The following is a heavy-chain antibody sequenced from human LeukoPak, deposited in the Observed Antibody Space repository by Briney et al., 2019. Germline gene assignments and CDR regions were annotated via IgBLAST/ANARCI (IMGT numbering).Heavy chain of an antibody. Sequence: SETLSFTCTVSGGSISSSSYYWGWIRQPPGKGLEWIGSIYYSGSTYYNPSLKSRVTISVDTSKNQFSLRLSSVTAADTAVYYCARKWYSSSSWSTFTFDYWGQGTLVTVSS. D-gene: IGHD6-13*01. CDR2: IYYSGST. CDR1: GGSISSSSYY. CDR3: ARKWYSSSSWSTFTFDY. V-gene: IGHV4-39*01. J-gene: IGHJ4*02.